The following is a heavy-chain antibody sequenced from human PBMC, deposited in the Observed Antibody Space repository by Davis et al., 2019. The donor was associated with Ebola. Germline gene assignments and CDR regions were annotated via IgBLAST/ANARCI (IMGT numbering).Heavy chain of an antibody. CDR3: ARDRGGDYSFDY. CDR1: GYTFTSYG. D-gene: IGHD3-10*01. Sequence: ASVKVSCKASGYTFTSYGMSWVRQAPGQGLEWMGWINAGNGNTKYSQKFQGRVTITRDTSASTAYMELSSLRSEDTSVYYCARDRGGDYSFDYWGQGTLVTVSS. J-gene: IGHJ4*02. CDR2: INAGNGNT. V-gene: IGHV1-3*01.